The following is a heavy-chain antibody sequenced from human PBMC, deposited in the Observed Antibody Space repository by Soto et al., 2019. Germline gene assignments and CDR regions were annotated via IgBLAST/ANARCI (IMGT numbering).Heavy chain of an antibody. CDR3: ARDSGSYFGPHAY. D-gene: IGHD1-26*01. CDR2: ISGSGDST. J-gene: IGHJ4*02. V-gene: IGHV3-23*01. Sequence: EVQLLESGGGLVQPGGSLRLSCAASGFTFSSYAMSWVRQAPGKGLEWVSAISGSGDSTYYADSVKGRFTISRDHSKNTLYLQMSYLRAEDTAIYYCARDSGSYFGPHAYGGQGTLVTVSS. CDR1: GFTFSSYA.